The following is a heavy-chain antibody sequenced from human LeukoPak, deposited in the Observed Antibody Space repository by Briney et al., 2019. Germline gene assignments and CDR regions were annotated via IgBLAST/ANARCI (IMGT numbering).Heavy chain of an antibody. CDR3: ARDLSNVVVTAIQEDDAFDI. CDR2: INTNTGNP. Sequence: ASVKVSCKASGYTFTSYDINWVRQATGQGLEWMGWINTNTGNPTYAQGFTGRFVFSLDTSVSTAYLQISSLKAEDTAVYYCARDLSNVVVTAIQEDDAFDIWGQGTMVTVSS. D-gene: IGHD2-21*02. V-gene: IGHV7-4-1*02. J-gene: IGHJ3*02. CDR1: GYTFTSYD.